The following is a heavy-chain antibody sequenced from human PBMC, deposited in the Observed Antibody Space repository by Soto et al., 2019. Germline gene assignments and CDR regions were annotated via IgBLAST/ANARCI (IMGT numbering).Heavy chain of an antibody. D-gene: IGHD5-18*01. CDR3: ARVNTADVNT. Sequence: QVQLVQSGAEVKKPGSSVKVSCKASGGTFSSYTLSWVRQAPGQGLEWMGRIIPIHGIINYAQKFQGRITITADKSTSTAYMELTSLTSDDTAVYYCARVNTADVNTWGQGTLVTVSS. CDR2: IIPIHGII. J-gene: IGHJ5*02. CDR1: GGTFSSYT. V-gene: IGHV1-69*02.